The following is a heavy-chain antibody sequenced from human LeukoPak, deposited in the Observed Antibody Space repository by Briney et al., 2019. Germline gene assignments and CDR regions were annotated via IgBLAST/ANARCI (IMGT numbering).Heavy chain of an antibody. CDR3: AGRGPYGDFDY. CDR1: GYTFTSYA. D-gene: IGHD4-17*01. J-gene: IGHJ4*02. Sequence: ASVKVSCEASGYTFTSYAMHWVRQAPGQRLEWMGWINAGNGNTKYSQKFQGRVTITRDTSASTAYMELSSLRSEDTAVYYCAGRGPYGDFDYWGQGTLVTVSS. CDR2: INAGNGNT. V-gene: IGHV1-3*01.